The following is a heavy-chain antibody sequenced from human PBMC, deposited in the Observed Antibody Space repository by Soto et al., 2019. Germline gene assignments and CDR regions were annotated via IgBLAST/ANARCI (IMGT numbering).Heavy chain of an antibody. CDR3: ARESLYCSGGSCYGYYYYYGMDV. Sequence: GGFLRRSCAASGFTFSSHGMHWVRQAPGKGLEGVSYIISSSSTIYYADSVKGRFTISRDNAKNSLYLQMNSLRAEDTAVYYCARESLYCSGGSCYGYYYYYGMDVWGQGTTVTVS. D-gene: IGHD2-15*01. CDR1: GFTFSSHG. J-gene: IGHJ6*02. V-gene: IGHV3-48*01. CDR2: IISSSSTI.